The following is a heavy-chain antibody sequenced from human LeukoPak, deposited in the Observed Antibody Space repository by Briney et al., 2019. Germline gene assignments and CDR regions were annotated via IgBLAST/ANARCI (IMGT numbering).Heavy chain of an antibody. CDR1: GYSFVTSD. CDR3: VRILAVDGTRAY. Sequence: ASVKVSCKASGYSFVTSDINWLRQAAGQGVEWMGWMNPLSGNTGYAQKFQGRVTMTRNTSTGTAYMELSSLRSEDTAVYYYVRILAVDGTRAYWGQGTPVIVSS. V-gene: IGHV1-8*02. D-gene: IGHD6-19*01. J-gene: IGHJ4*02. CDR2: MNPLSGNT.